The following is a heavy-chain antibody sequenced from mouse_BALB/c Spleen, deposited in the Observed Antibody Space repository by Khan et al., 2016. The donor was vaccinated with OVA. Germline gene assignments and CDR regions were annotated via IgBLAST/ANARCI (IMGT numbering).Heavy chain of an antibody. CDR3: ARGSGNYRFAY. CDR1: SYIFTDFS. D-gene: IGHD2-1*01. V-gene: IGHV1S137*01. CDR2: ISTYYGDS. J-gene: IGHJ3*01. Sequence: VELVESGAELVRPGVSVKISCKGSSYIFTDFSMHWVKRSHAKRLEWIGVISTYYGDSISNQNFKDKATLTVEKSSSTAYMELARLTAEDSAIYYCARGSGNYRFAYWGQGTLVTDSA.